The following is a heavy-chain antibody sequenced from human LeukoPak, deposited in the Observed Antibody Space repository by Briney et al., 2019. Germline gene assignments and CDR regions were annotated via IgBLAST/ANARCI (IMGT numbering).Heavy chain of an antibody. D-gene: IGHD3-16*01. Sequence: ASVKVSCKASVDTFSSYAISWVRQAPGQGLEWRGGIIPIFVTANYAQKFQGRVTITTDESASTAYMELSSLRSEDTAVYYCATPGGKYGAGYYYYMDVWGKGTTVTVPS. V-gene: IGHV1-69*05. J-gene: IGHJ6*03. CDR1: VDTFSSYA. CDR3: ATPGGKYGAGYYYYMDV. CDR2: IIPIFVTA.